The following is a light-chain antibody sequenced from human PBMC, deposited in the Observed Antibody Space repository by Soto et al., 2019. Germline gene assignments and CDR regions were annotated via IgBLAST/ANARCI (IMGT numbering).Light chain of an antibody. Sequence: LTQPASLSGSPGQSITISCTGTDSDIGSHNYVSWYQQHPGKAPKLMIFEVSNRPSGVSNRFSGSKSGSTASLTISGLQTEDEADYYCSSYSRSSTLRVFGSGTKVTVL. CDR2: EVS. J-gene: IGLJ1*01. CDR3: SSYSRSSTLRV. CDR1: DSDIGSHNY. V-gene: IGLV2-14*01.